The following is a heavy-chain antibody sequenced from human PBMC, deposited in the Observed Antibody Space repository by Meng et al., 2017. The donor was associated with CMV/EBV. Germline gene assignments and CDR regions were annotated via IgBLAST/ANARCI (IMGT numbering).Heavy chain of an antibody. V-gene: IGHV1-2*02. CDR1: GDTLTDYY. Sequence: GQLVQSGAELRNAGASVKVSRKASGDTLTDYYMHWVRQAPGQGLEWMGCINPNSGDTNYAQKFQGRVTMTRDTSISTAYMELSRLRSDDTAVYYCTRDAHLTTVTPNWFDPWGQGTLVTVSS. CDR3: TRDAHLTTVTPNWFDP. D-gene: IGHD4-17*01. CDR2: INPNSGDT. J-gene: IGHJ5*02.